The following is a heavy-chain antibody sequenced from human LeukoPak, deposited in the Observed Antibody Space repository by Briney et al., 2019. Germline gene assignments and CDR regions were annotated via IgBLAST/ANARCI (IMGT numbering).Heavy chain of an antibody. CDR1: GDTFSSYA. D-gene: IGHD3-10*01. J-gene: IGHJ6*03. V-gene: IGHV1-69*13. CDR2: IIPIFGTA. CDR3: ARATMVQGVFYYYYYMDV. Sequence: SVKVSCKASGDTFSSYAISWVRQAPGQGLEWMGGIIPIFGTANYAQKFQGRVTITADESTSTAYMELSSLRSEDTAVYYCARATMVQGVFYYYYYMDVWGKGTTVTVSS.